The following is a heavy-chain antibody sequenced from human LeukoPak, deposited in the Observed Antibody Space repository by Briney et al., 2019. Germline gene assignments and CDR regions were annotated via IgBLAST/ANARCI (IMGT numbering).Heavy chain of an antibody. Sequence: GASLNISCKGSEFSFTNYWIGWVRPMPGKGLEWVGIIYPGDSDTRYSPSFQGQVTISADNSISTAYLQWSSLKASDTAMYYCARHVAGTEGLPFDYWGQGTLVTVSS. CDR2: IYPGDSDT. CDR1: EFSFTNYW. V-gene: IGHV5-51*01. CDR3: ARHVAGTEGLPFDY. J-gene: IGHJ4*02. D-gene: IGHD6-13*01.